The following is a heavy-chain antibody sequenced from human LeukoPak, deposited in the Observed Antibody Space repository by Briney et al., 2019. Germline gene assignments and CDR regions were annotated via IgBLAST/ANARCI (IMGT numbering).Heavy chain of an antibody. CDR1: GLTFSSYD. CDR3: AKVGFSEMEWLLYSDH. V-gene: IGHV3-23*01. CDR2: ISGSSGHT. Sequence: GRSLRLSCAASGLTFSSYDMSWVRQAPRKGRECVSAISGSSGHTYYADSVKSRFTISRDNSKNTLYLQMNSLRVEDTAVYYCAKVGFSEMEWLLYSDHWGQGTLVTVSS. J-gene: IGHJ4*02. D-gene: IGHD3-3*01.